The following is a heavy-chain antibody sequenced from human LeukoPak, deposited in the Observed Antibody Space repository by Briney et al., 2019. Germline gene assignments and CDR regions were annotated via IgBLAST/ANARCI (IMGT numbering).Heavy chain of an antibody. Sequence: GGSLRLSCAASGFTFSDYYMSWIRQAPGKGLEWVSYISSSGSTIYYADSVKGRFTISRDNAKNSLYLQMNSLRAEDTAVYYCARRSHPRYCSGGSCYSGHFDYWGQGTLVTVSS. CDR1: GFTFSDYY. V-gene: IGHV3-11*04. CDR3: ARRSHPRYCSGGSCYSGHFDY. CDR2: ISSSGSTI. D-gene: IGHD2-15*01. J-gene: IGHJ4*02.